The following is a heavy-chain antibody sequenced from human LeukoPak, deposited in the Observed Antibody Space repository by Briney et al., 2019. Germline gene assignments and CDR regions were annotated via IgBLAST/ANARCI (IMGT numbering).Heavy chain of an antibody. Sequence: ASVKVSCKASGYTFTSYGISWVRQAPGQGLEWMGWISAYNGNTNYAQKLQGRVTMTTDTSTSTAYMELRSLRSDDTAVYYCAKANSIYGYQLGLATGWFDPWGQGTLVTVSS. J-gene: IGHJ5*02. CDR1: GYTFTSYG. CDR3: AKANSIYGYQLGLATGWFDP. V-gene: IGHV1-18*01. CDR2: ISAYNGNT. D-gene: IGHD2-2*01.